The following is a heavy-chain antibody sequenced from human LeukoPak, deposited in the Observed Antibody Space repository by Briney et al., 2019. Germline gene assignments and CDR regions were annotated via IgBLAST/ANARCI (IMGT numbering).Heavy chain of an antibody. CDR1: RYTFTGYY. CDR2: INPDNGGT. V-gene: IGHV1-2*02. J-gene: IGHJ5*02. Sequence: ASVKVSCKASRYTFTGYYIHWVRQAPGQGPEWMGWINPDNGGTNYAQKFQGRVTMTRDTSINTAYTEVSRLRSDDTAVYCCAREPPDIVVVVTAALRRSWFDPWGEGTLVTVSS. CDR3: AREPPDIVVVVTAALRRSWFDP. D-gene: IGHD2-15*01.